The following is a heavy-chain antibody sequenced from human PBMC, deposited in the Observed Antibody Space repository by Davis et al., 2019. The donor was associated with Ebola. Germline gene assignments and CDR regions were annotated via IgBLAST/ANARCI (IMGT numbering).Heavy chain of an antibody. Sequence: MPSETLSLTCAVSGGSISSSSYYWGWIRQPPGKGLEWIGSIYYSGSTYYNPSLKSRVTISIDTSKNQFSLKLSSVTAADTAVYYCAGGYCSGGSCYYYGMDVWGQGTTVTVSS. CDR3: AGGYCSGGSCYYYGMDV. CDR2: IYYSGST. D-gene: IGHD2-15*01. CDR1: GGSISSSSYY. V-gene: IGHV4-39*01. J-gene: IGHJ6*02.